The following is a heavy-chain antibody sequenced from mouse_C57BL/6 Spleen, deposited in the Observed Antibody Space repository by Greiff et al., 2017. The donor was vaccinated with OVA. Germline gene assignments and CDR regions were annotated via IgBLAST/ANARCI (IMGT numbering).Heavy chain of an antibody. CDR1: GYTFTDYE. J-gene: IGHJ2*01. CDR2: IDPETGGT. Sequence: QVQLQQSGAELVRPGASVTLSCKASGYTFTDYEMHWVKQTPVHGLEWIGAIDPETGGTAYNQKFKGKAILTADKSSSTAYMELRSLTSEDSAVYYCTRKGNYYGSPFDYWGQGTTLTVSS. CDR3: TRKGNYYGSPFDY. D-gene: IGHD1-1*01. V-gene: IGHV1-15*01.